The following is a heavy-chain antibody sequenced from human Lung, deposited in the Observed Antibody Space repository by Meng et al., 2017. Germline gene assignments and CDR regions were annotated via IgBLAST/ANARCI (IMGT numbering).Heavy chain of an antibody. V-gene: IGHV3-23*01. CDR2: LSGGGFTT. CDR3: AKYSYGLGDYFDN. CDR1: GCRLRSHA. J-gene: IGHJ4*02. Sequence: GGGLVGLGRDRGCAYADVGCRLRSHARSWVRSAPGKGVDWLAALSGGGFTTYYADSVKGRFTISRHNSKNTLYLQVNSLRAEDTDLYYCAKYSYGLGDYFDNWGQGALVTVSS. D-gene: IGHD3-10*01.